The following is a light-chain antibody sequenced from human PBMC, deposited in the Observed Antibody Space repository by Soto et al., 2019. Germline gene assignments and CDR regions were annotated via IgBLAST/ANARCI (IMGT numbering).Light chain of an antibody. CDR1: KLGDKY. Sequence: SYELTQPPSVSVSPGQTASITCSGDKLGDKYACWHQQKPGQSPVLVIYQDSKRPSGIPERFSGSNSGNTATLTICGTQAMDEADYYCQAWDSSTVVFGGGTKVTVL. J-gene: IGLJ2*01. CDR3: QAWDSSTVV. CDR2: QDS. V-gene: IGLV3-1*01.